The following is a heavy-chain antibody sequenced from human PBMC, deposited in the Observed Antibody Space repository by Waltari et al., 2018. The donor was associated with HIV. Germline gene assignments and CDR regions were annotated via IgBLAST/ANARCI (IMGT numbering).Heavy chain of an antibody. CDR3: ARFNYDDAAPRD. CDR1: GFPPSNYG. V-gene: IGHV3-33*01. D-gene: IGHD3-16*01. Sequence: QEHLVESGGGVVKPGRPLRLSCAAFGFPPSNYGLYWIRQAPGQGLEWVAVIWSDGSVKHYGDSVKGRFTISRDSSKKTVYLQMNSLTAEDTATYYCARFNYDDAAPRDWGQGTMVTVSS. J-gene: IGHJ3*01. CDR2: IWSDGSVK.